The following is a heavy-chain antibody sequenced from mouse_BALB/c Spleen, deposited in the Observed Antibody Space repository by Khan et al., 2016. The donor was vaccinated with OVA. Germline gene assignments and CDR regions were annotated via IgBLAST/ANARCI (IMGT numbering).Heavy chain of an antibody. J-gene: IGHJ2*01. CDR2: ITSNGGST. CDR3: ARMARTIN. Sequence: EVMLVESGGGLVQPGGSLKLSCAASGFTFSSYGMSWVRQTPDKRLELVATITSNGGSTYSPDSVKGRFTISRDNAKNTLYLQRSSRKPEDTAMYYCARMARTINWGQGTTLTVSA. V-gene: IGHV5-6-3*01. CDR1: GFTFSSYG.